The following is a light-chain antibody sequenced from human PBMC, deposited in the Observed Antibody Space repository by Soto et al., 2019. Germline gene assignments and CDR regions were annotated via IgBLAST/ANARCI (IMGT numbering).Light chain of an antibody. V-gene: IGLV1-44*01. CDR2: SNN. Sequence: QSVVTQPPSASGTPGQRVTISCSGGSSNIGSNTVNWYHQLPGTAPKVLIYSNNQRPSGVPDRFSGSKSGTSASLAISGLQSEDEADYYCAAWADSLNAYVFGTGTKLTVL. CDR3: AAWADSLNAYV. CDR1: SSNIGSNT. J-gene: IGLJ1*01.